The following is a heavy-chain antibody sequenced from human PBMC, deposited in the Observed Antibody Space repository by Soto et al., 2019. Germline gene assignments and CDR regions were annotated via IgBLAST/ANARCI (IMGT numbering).Heavy chain of an antibody. J-gene: IGHJ4*02. Sequence: EVQLLESGGGLVQPGGSLRLSCAASGFTFSSYAMSWVRQAPGKGLEWVSIIGVGGGDRYYPESVKGRFTISRDNSRDTLYLEMNSQRDEDTAVYYCAGVRFGELVCGQGTLVTVAS. CDR1: GFTFSSYA. D-gene: IGHD3-10*01. CDR3: AGVRFGELV. CDR2: IGVGGGDR. V-gene: IGHV3-23*01.